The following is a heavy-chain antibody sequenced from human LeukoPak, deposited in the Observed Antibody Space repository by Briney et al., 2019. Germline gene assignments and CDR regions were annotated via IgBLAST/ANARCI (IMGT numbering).Heavy chain of an antibody. CDR1: GFTFSSYS. CDR3: ASERFSGSYFFY. J-gene: IGHJ4*02. CDR2: ISSSSSYI. V-gene: IGHV3-21*01. Sequence: GGSLRLSCAASGFTFSSYSMNWVRQAPGKGLEWVSSISSSSSYICYADSVKGRFTISRDNAKNSLYLQMSSLRAEDTAVYYCASERFSGSYFFYWGQGTLVTVSS. D-gene: IGHD1-26*01.